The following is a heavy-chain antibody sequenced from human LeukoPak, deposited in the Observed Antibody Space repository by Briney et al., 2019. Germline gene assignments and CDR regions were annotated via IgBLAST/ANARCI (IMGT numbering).Heavy chain of an antibody. CDR3: ARVYYDSSGPVRLDY. CDR2: INHSGST. Sequence: SETLSLTCAVYGGSFSGYYWSWIRQPPGKGLEWIGEINHSGSTNYNPSLKSRVTISVDTSKNQFSLKLSSVTAADTAVYYCARVYYDSSGPVRLDYWGQGTLVTVSS. V-gene: IGHV4-34*01. D-gene: IGHD3-22*01. CDR1: GGSFSGYY. J-gene: IGHJ4*02.